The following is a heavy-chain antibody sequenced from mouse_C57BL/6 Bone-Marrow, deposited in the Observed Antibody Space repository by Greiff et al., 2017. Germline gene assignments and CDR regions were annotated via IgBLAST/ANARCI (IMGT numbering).Heavy chain of an antibody. Sequence: EVKLQESGGGLVKPGGSLKLSCAASGFTFSSYAMSWVRQTPEKRLEWVATISDGGSYTYYPDNVKGRFTISRDNAKNNLYLQMSHLKSEDTAMYYCARDRIYYDYDDPAWFAYWGQGTLVTVSA. V-gene: IGHV5-4*01. CDR1: GFTFSSYA. J-gene: IGHJ3*01. CDR3: ARDRIYYDYDDPAWFAY. CDR2: ISDGGSYT. D-gene: IGHD2-4*01.